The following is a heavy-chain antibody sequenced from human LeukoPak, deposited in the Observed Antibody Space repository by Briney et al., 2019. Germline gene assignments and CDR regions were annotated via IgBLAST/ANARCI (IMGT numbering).Heavy chain of an antibody. Sequence: GGSLRLSCAASGFTFSSYAMSWVRQAPGKGLEWVSGIRGSGVTTYYADSVKGRFTISRDNSKNTLYLQMNSLRAEDTAVYYCATLYYPSGTPTGDYWGQGTLVTVSS. V-gene: IGHV3-23*01. CDR2: IRGSGVTT. CDR1: GFTFSSYA. J-gene: IGHJ4*01. D-gene: IGHD3-10*01. CDR3: ATLYYPSGTPTGDY.